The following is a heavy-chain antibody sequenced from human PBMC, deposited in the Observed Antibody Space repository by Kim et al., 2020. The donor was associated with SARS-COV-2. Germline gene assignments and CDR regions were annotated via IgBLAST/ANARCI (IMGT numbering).Heavy chain of an antibody. CDR3: AKSRVINYDILTGYGP. CDR1: GFTFSSYG. Sequence: GGSLRLSCAASGFTFSSYGMHWVRQAPGKGLEWVAIISYDGSNKYYADSVKGRFTISRDNSKNTLYLQMNSLRAEDTAVYYCAKSRVINYDILTGYGPWG. V-gene: IGHV3-30*18. D-gene: IGHD3-9*01. CDR2: ISYDGSNK. J-gene: IGHJ5*02.